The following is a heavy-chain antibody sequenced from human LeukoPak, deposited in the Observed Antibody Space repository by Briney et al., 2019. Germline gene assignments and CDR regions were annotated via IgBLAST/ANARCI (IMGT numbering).Heavy chain of an antibody. J-gene: IGHJ6*04. CDR2: ISSSGSTI. D-gene: IGHD1-1*01. V-gene: IGHV3-48*03. CDR3: ACPCGVTTPGYYYYGMDV. CDR1: GFTFSSYE. Sequence: GGSLRLSCAASGFTFSSYEMNWVRQAPGKGLGWVSYISSSGSTIYYADSVKGRFTISRDNAKNSLYLQMNSLRAEETAVYYCACPCGVTTPGYYYYGMDVWGKGTTVTVSS.